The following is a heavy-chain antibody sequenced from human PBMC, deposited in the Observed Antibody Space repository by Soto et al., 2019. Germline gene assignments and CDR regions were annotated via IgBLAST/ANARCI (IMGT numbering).Heavy chain of an antibody. Sequence: QLQLQESGPGLVKPSETLSLTWTVSGGSISSSSYYWGWIRQPPGKGLEWIGSIYYSGSTYYNPSLKSRVTISVDTSKNQFSLKLSSVTAADTAVYYCASEGSGSYFAHWGQGTLVTVSS. V-gene: IGHV4-39*01. CDR3: ASEGSGSYFAH. J-gene: IGHJ4*02. CDR1: GGSISSSSYY. D-gene: IGHD3-10*01. CDR2: IYYSGST.